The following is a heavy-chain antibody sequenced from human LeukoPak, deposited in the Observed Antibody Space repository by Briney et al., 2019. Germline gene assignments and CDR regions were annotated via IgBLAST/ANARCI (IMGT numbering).Heavy chain of an antibody. CDR3: ASRSSGWYFEN. Sequence: SETLSLTCAVYGGSFSGYYWSWIRQPPGKGLEWIGEIYHSGSTHYNPSLKSRITISVDKSKNQFSLKLSSATAADTAVYYCASRSSGWYFENWGQGTLVTVSS. D-gene: IGHD6-19*01. CDR2: IYHSGST. CDR1: GGSFSGYY. J-gene: IGHJ4*02. V-gene: IGHV4-34*01.